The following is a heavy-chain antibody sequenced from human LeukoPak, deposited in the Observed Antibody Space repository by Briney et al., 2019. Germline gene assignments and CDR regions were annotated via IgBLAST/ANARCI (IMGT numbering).Heavy chain of an antibody. D-gene: IGHD4-23*01. J-gene: IGHJ4*02. V-gene: IGHV3-74*01. CDR2: INTDASRT. CDR3: ARSQFGYGGNCDY. Sequence: PGGSLRLSCAASGFTFSSYWMHWVRQAPGKGLVWVSRINTDASRTTYADSVKGRFTISRDNAKNSLYLQMNSLRAEDTAVYYCARSQFGYGGNCDYWGQGTLVTVSS. CDR1: GFTFSSYW.